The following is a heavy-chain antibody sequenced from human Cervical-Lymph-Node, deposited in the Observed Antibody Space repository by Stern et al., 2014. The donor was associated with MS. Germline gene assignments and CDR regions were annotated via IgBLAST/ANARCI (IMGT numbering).Heavy chain of an antibody. CDR3: ARGDSEAPIYYFDS. V-gene: IGHV1-69*01. Sequence: VQLVESGAEVKKPGSSMKVSCKTSGGTFSNFAISWVRQAPGQGLEWMGGITPILDATNYAQKFQGRVTITADESTRTVYMELSSLRSDDTAMYYCARGDSEAPIYYFDSWGQGTLVTVSS. D-gene: IGHD2-21*01. J-gene: IGHJ4*02. CDR2: ITPILDAT. CDR1: GGTFSNFA.